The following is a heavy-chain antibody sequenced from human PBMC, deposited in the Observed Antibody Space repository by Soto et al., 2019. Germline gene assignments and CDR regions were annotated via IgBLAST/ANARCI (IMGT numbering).Heavy chain of an antibody. J-gene: IGHJ4*02. Sequence: QVQLQESGPGLVKPSETLSLTCSVSGGSTSSYYWSWIRQPPGKGLEWIGYIYYSGSTDYSPSLNSRVTMYLDASQIQVSLKLASVATADTAVYYCAAPPRYWGQGTLVTVSS. V-gene: IGHV4-59*01. CDR3: AAPPRY. CDR2: IYYSGST. CDR1: GGSTSSYY.